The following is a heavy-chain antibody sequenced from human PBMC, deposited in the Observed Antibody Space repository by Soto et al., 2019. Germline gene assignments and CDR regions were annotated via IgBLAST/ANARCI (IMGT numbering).Heavy chain of an antibody. Sequence: QVQLVQSGAEVKKPGSSVKVSCKASGGTFSSYTISWVRQAPGQGLEWMGRIIPILGIANYAQKFQGRVTITADKSASTAYMELSSLRSEDTAVYYCARGFLEEEGVNDYWGQGTLVTVSS. CDR3: ARGFLEEEGVNDY. D-gene: IGHD1-1*01. V-gene: IGHV1-69*02. CDR2: IIPILGIA. CDR1: GGTFSSYT. J-gene: IGHJ4*02.